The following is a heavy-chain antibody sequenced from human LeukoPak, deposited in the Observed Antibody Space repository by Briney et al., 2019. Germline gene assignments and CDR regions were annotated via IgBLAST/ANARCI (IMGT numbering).Heavy chain of an antibody. V-gene: IGHV3-66*01. Sequence: GGSLRLSCAASGFTVSSNYMSWVRQAPGKGLEWVSVIYSGGSTYYADSVKGRFTISRDNAKKSLYLQMNSLRADDTAVYYCARDSLYCSRTNCYTDFDYWGQGTLVTVSS. J-gene: IGHJ4*02. CDR3: ARDSLYCSRTNCYTDFDY. CDR2: IYSGGST. D-gene: IGHD2-2*02. CDR1: GFTVSSNY.